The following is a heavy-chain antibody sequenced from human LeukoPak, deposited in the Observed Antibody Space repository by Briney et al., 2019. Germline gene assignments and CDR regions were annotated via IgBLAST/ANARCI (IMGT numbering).Heavy chain of an antibody. Sequence: RASQTLSLTCTVSGGSISSGDYYWSWIRQPPGKGLEWIGYIYYSGSTYYNPSLKSRATISVDTSKNQFSLMLSSVTAADTAVYYCARGRGYWAFDYWGQGTLVTVSS. CDR1: GGSISSGDYY. V-gene: IGHV4-30-4*08. D-gene: IGHD3-22*01. CDR3: ARGRGYWAFDY. CDR2: IYYSGST. J-gene: IGHJ4*02.